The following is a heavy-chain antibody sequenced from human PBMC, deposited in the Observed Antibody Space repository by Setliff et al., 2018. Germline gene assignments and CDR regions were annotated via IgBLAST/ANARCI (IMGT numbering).Heavy chain of an antibody. J-gene: IGHJ4*02. Sequence: ASVKVSCKASGYTFTSYYMHWVRQAPGQGLEWMGIINPSGGSTSYAQKFQGRVTMTRDTSTSTVYMELSSLRSEDTAVYYCARDASYNFWSGYRGAFDYWGQGTLVT. V-gene: IGHV1-46*01. CDR1: GYTFTSYY. CDR3: ARDASYNFWSGYRGAFDY. CDR2: INPSGGST. D-gene: IGHD3-3*01.